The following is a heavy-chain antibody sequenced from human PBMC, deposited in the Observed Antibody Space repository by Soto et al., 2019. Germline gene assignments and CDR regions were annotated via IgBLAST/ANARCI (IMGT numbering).Heavy chain of an antibody. CDR2: ISYDGSYK. CDR1: GFTFSSYD. J-gene: IGHJ4*02. D-gene: IGHD2-15*01. Sequence: PGGSLRLSCAASGFTFSSYDMHWVRQAPGKGLEWVAVISYDGSYKDYVDSVKGRFTISRDNSKNTLYLLMNSLRADDTAVYYCAKVSIAIVAAVTFDYWGQGTLVTVSS. V-gene: IGHV3-30*18. CDR3: AKVSIAIVAAVTFDY.